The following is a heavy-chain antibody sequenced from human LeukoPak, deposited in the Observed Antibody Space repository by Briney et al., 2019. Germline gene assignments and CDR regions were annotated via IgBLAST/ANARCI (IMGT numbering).Heavy chain of an antibody. CDR2: INPNSGGT. CDR3: ARIRYSGYVSHAFDI. D-gene: IGHD5-12*01. J-gene: IGHJ3*02. V-gene: IGHV1-2*02. CDR1: GYTFTGYY. Sequence: GASVKVSCKASGYTFTGYYMHWVRQAPGQGLEWMGWINPNSGGTNYAQKFQGRVTMTRDTSISTAYMELSRLRSDDTAVYYCARIRYSGYVSHAFDIWGQGTMVTVSS.